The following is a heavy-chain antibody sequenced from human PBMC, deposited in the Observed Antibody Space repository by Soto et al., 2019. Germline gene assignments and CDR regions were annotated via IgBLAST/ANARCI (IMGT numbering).Heavy chain of an antibody. D-gene: IGHD3-22*01. CDR1: GYTFTSYG. CDR3: ARDHWYYYDSSGYYYLGPFDY. V-gene: IGHV1-18*04. Sequence: QVQLVQSGAEVKKPGASVKVSCKASGYTFTSYGISWVRQAPGQGLEWMGWISAYNGNTNYAQKLQGRVTMTTDTSTSTAYMELRSLRSDDTAVYYCARDHWYYYDSSGYYYLGPFDYWGQGTLVTVSS. CDR2: ISAYNGNT. J-gene: IGHJ4*02.